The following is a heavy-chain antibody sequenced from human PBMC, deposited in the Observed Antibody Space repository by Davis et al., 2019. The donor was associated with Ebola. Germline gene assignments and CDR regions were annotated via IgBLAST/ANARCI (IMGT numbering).Heavy chain of an antibody. D-gene: IGHD6-6*01. CDR3: ARDLEYSSSRRGYYYYGMDV. CDR1: GGTFSSYA. V-gene: IGHV1-69*10. Sequence: AASVKVSCKASGGTFSSYAISWVRQAPGQGLEWMGGIIPIFGIANYAQKFQGRVTITADKSTSTAYMELSSLRSEDTAVYYCARDLEYSSSRRGYYYYGMDVWGQGTTVTVSS. CDR2: IIPIFGIA. J-gene: IGHJ6*02.